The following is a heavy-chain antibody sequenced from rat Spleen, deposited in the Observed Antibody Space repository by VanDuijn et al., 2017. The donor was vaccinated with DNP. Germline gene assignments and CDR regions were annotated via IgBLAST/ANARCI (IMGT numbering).Heavy chain of an antibody. CDR3: TTGYYDGSYPNWFAY. D-gene: IGHD1-12*03. CDR2: ISYDGRST. V-gene: IGHV5-20*01. Sequence: EVQLVESGGGLVQPGRSLKLSCAASGFTFSDYYMAWVRQVPTKGLAWVASISYDGRSTYYRDSVKGRFTISRDNVKSSLYLQMDSLRSEDTATYYCTTGYYDGSYPNWFAYWGQGTLVTVSS. J-gene: IGHJ3*01. CDR1: GFTFSDYY.